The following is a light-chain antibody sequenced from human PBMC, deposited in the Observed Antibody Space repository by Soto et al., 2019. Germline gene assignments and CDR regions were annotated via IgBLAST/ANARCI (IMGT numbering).Light chain of an antibody. CDR2: DAY. Sequence: EVVLTQSPVTLSLSPGERATLSCRASQSFRGLLAWYQQKPGQTPRLLNYDAYNRATGIPPRFSGSGSGTDLTLIISSLAHEDSAVCYWQQRHMWPITFGQGTRLEIK. J-gene: IGKJ5*01. CDR3: QQRHMWPIT. V-gene: IGKV3-11*01. CDR1: QSFRGL.